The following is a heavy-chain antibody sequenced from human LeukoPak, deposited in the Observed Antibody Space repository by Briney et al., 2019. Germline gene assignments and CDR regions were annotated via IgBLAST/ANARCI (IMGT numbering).Heavy chain of an antibody. CDR1: GGSFSGYY. CDR2: INHSGST. J-gene: IGHJ3*02. Sequence: PSETLSLTCAVYGGSFSGYYWSWIRQPPGKGLEWIGEINHSGSTNYNPSLKSRVTISVDTSKNQFSLKLSSVTAADTAVYYCARGYSLDIWGQGTMVTVSS. V-gene: IGHV4-34*01. CDR3: ARGYSLDI. D-gene: IGHD2-15*01.